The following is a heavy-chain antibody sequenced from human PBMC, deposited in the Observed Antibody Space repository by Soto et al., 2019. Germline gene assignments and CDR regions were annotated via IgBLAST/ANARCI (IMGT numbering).Heavy chain of an antibody. CDR2: ISSSSSYI. Sequence: EVQLVESGGGLVKPGGSLRLSCAASGFTFSSYSMNWVRQAPGKGLEWVSSISSSSSYIYYADSVKGRFTISRDNAKNSLYLQMNSLRAEDTAVYYCARVGAARNNPFDYYYYGMDVWGQGTTVTVSS. CDR3: ARVGAARNNPFDYYYYGMDV. J-gene: IGHJ6*02. CDR1: GFTFSSYS. D-gene: IGHD6-6*01. V-gene: IGHV3-21*01.